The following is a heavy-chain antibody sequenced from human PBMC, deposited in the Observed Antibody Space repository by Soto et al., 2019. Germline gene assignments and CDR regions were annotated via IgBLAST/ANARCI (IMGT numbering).Heavy chain of an antibody. V-gene: IGHV3-74*01. Sequence: EVQLVESGGGLVQPGGSLRLSCAASGFTFSYYWMHWVRQAPGQGLVWVSRIDSDGSSTTYADSVKGRFTISRDNAKNTLYLQMNSLRAEDTAVYYCARGDKGAFDMWGQGTMVSVSS. D-gene: IGHD2-21*02. CDR3: ARGDKGAFDM. J-gene: IGHJ3*02. CDR1: GFTFSYYW. CDR2: IDSDGSST.